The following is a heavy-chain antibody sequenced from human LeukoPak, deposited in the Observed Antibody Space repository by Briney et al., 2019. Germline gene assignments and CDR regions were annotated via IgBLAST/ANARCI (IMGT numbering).Heavy chain of an antibody. V-gene: IGHV1-2*02. J-gene: IGHJ4*02. CDR2: MNPNSGGT. CDR1: GYTFTSYD. D-gene: IGHD6-13*01. CDR3: ARSDIAAAGTHLGY. Sequence: ASVKVSCKASGYTFTSYDINWVRQATGQGLEWMGWMNPNSGGTNYAQKFQGRVTMTRDTSISTAYMELSRLRSDDTAVYYCARSDIAAAGTHLGYWGQGTLVTVSS.